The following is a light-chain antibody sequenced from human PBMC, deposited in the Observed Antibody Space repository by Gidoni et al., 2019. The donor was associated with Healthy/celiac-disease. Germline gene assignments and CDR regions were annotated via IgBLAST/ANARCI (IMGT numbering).Light chain of an antibody. J-gene: IGLJ2*01. CDR2: EVS. V-gene: IGLV2-23*02. CDR3: CSYAGSSTP. Sequence: QSSLTQPAPVSRPPGQSFTIPCTGTSSDVGSYNLVSWYQQNPGKAPNLMIYEVSKRPSGVSNRFSGSKSGNTASLTISGLQAEDEADYYCCSYAGSSTPFGGGTKLTVL. CDR1: SSDVGSYNL.